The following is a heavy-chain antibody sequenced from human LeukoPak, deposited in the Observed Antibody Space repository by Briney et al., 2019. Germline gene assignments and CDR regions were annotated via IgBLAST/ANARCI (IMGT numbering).Heavy chain of an antibody. V-gene: IGHV1-69*05. J-gene: IGHJ4*02. Sequence: SVKVSCKASGGTFSSYAISWVRQAAGQGREWMGGIIPIFGTANYAQKFQGRVTITRNTSISTAYMELSSLRSEDTAVYYCARGLWVGATLYSFDYWGQGNPGTVSS. CDR1: GGTFSSYA. D-gene: IGHD1-26*01. CDR3: ARGLWVGATLYSFDY. CDR2: IIPIFGTA.